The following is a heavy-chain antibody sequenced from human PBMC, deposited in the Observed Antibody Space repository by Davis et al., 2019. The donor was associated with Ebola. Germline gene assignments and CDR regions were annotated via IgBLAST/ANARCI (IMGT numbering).Heavy chain of an antibody. J-gene: IGHJ4*02. D-gene: IGHD4-11*01. CDR2: ISRDSGIT. CDR1: GFTFSTYS. Sequence: PGGSLRLSCSASGFTFSTYSMNWVRQAPGQGLEWLSYISRDSGITYYADSVRGRFTISRDNTKNSLYLQMNSLRAEDTAVYYCARRTVSGIDYWGQGALVTVSS. V-gene: IGHV3-48*04. CDR3: ARRTVSGIDY.